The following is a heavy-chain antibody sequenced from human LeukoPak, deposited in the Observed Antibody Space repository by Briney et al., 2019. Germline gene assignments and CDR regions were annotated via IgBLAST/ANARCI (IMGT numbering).Heavy chain of an antibody. CDR3: ARGRITMVRGALDP. Sequence: SETLSLTCAVYGGSFSGYYWSWIRQPPGKGLEWIGEINHSGSTNYNPSLKSRVTISVDTSKNQFSLKLSSVTAADTAVYYCARGRITMVRGALDPWGQGTLVTVSS. CDR2: INHSGST. D-gene: IGHD3-10*01. J-gene: IGHJ5*02. CDR1: GGSFSGYY. V-gene: IGHV4-34*01.